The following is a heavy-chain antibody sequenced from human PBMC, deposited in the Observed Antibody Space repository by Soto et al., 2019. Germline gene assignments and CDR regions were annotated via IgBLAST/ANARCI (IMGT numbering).Heavy chain of an antibody. V-gene: IGHV3-23*01. D-gene: IGHD3-22*01. J-gene: IGHJ4*02. CDR2: ISGSGGST. CDR1: GFTFSSYA. CDR3: AKRNSFTMIVVAFFDY. Sequence: GGSLRLSCAASGFTFSSYAISWVRQAPGKGLEWVSAISGSGGSTYYADSVKGRFTISRDNSKNTLYLQMNSLRAEDTAVYYCAKRNSFTMIVVAFFDYWGQGTLVTVSS.